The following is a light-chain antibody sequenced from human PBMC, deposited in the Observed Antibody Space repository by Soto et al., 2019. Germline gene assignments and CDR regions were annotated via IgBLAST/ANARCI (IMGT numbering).Light chain of an antibody. CDR2: DAS. Sequence: DIQMTQSPSILSASIGDRVTITCRASQNIATWVAWYQQKPGKAPRLLIYDASNLESGVPSRFSGSGSGTEFTLPISSLQPDDFGTYFCQQFTSYSFGPGTKLEIK. J-gene: IGKJ2*01. CDR3: QQFTSYS. V-gene: IGKV1-5*01. CDR1: QNIATW.